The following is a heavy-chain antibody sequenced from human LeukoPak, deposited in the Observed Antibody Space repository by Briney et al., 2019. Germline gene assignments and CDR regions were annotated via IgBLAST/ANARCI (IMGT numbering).Heavy chain of an antibody. CDR3: AREGYSSGWYPPSDY. V-gene: IGHV3-30*02. CDR1: GFTFSSYG. D-gene: IGHD6-19*01. CDR2: IRYDGSNK. Sequence: GGSLRLSCAASGFTFSSYGMHWVRQAPGKGLEWVAFIRYDGSNKYYADSVKGRFTISRDNSKNTLYLQMNSLRAEDTAVYYCAREGYSSGWYPPSDYWGQGTLVTVSS. J-gene: IGHJ4*02.